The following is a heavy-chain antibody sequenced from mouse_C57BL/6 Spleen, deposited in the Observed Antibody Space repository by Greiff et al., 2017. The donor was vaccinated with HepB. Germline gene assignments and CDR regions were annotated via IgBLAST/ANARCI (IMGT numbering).Heavy chain of an antibody. CDR1: GYTFTSYW. D-gene: IGHD2-3*01. CDR3: ARYDGYLYYFDY. CDR2: IYPGSGST. Sequence: QVQLQQPGAELVKPGASVKMSCKASGYTFTSYWITWVKQRPGQGLEWIGDIYPGSGSTNYNEKFKSKATLTVDTSSSTVYMQLSSLTSEDSAVYYCARYDGYLYYFDYWGQGTTLTVSS. J-gene: IGHJ2*01. V-gene: IGHV1-55*01.